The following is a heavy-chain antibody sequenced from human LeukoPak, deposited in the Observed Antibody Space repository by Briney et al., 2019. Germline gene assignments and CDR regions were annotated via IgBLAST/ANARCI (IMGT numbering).Heavy chain of an antibody. V-gene: IGHV4-39*07. CDR1: GGSISSSSYY. CDR3: ARAPIIGYCGGDCSFGFDY. CDR2: IYYSGST. D-gene: IGHD2-21*02. J-gene: IGHJ4*02. Sequence: SETLSLTCTVSGGSISSSSYYWGWIRQPPGKGLEWIGSIYYSGSTYYNPSLKSRVTISVDTSKNQFSLNLSSVTAADTAVYYCARAPIIGYCGGDCSFGFDYWGQGTLVTVSS.